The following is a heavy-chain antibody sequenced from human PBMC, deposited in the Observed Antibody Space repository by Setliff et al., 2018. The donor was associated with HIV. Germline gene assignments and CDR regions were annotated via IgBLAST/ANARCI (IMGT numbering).Heavy chain of an antibody. V-gene: IGHV3-7*03. J-gene: IGHJ3*01. D-gene: IGHD3-3*01. CDR3: AKDWDITIFAVVIGGGFDF. Sequence: GGSLRLSCAASRFDFNNYWMCWVRQAPGKGLEWVANIGQDGSEKNYVDSVKGRFTISRDNSKNTLYLQMNGLRAEDTAVYYCAKDWDITIFAVVIGGGFDFWGQGALVTVSS. CDR1: RFDFNNYW. CDR2: IGQDGSEK.